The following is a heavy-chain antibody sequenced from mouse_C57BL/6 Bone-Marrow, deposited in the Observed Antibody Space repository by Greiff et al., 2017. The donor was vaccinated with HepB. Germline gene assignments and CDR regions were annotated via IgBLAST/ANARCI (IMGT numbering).Heavy chain of an antibody. J-gene: IGHJ3*01. CDR2: IDPSDSET. D-gene: IGHD2-5*01. Sequence: QVQLQHPGAELVRPGSSVKLSCKASGYTFTSYWMHWVKQRPIQGLEWIGNIDPSDSETHYNQKFKDKATLTVDKSSSTAYMQLSSLTSEDSAVYYCARRGSNLWFAYWGQGTLVTVSA. CDR1: GYTFTSYW. V-gene: IGHV1-52*01. CDR3: ARRGSNLWFAY.